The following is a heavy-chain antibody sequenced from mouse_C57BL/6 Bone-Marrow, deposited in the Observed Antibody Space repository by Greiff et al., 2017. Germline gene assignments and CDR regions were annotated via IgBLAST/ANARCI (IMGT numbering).Heavy chain of an antibody. V-gene: IGHV1-42*01. CDR2: INPSTGGT. CDR1: GYSFTGYY. Sequence: VQLQQSGPELVKPGASVKISCKASGYSFTGYYMNWVKQSPEKSLEWIGEINPSTGGTTYNQKFKAKATLTVDKSSSTAYMQLKSLTSEDSAVYYCARSGLRRYFDVWGTGTTVTVSS. D-gene: IGHD2-4*01. J-gene: IGHJ1*03. CDR3: ARSGLRRYFDV.